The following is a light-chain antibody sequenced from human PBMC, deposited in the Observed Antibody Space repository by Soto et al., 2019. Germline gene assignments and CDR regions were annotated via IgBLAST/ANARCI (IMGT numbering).Light chain of an antibody. CDR3: SSYTSDNTLGV. CDR2: EVS. J-gene: IGLJ1*01. CDR1: SSDVGGYNY. V-gene: IGLV2-14*01. Sequence: QSALTQPASVSGSPGQSITISCTGTSSDVGGYNYVSWYQQHPGKAPKLMIYEVSNRPSGVSNRFSGSKSGNTASLTISGLQAEDEADYYCSSYTSDNTLGVFGTGTKLTVL.